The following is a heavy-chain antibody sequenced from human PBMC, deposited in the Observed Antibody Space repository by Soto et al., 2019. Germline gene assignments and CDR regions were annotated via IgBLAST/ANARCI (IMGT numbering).Heavy chain of an antibody. CDR3: ARDLGAAGTSGFDP. CDR1: GFTFSSYG. Sequence: GGSLRLSCAASGFTFSSYGMHWVRQAPGKGLEWVAVIWYDGSNKYYADSVKGRFTISRDNSKNTLYLQMNSLRAEDTAVYYCARDLGAAGTSGFDPWGQGTLVTVSS. J-gene: IGHJ5*02. D-gene: IGHD6-13*01. CDR2: IWYDGSNK. V-gene: IGHV3-33*01.